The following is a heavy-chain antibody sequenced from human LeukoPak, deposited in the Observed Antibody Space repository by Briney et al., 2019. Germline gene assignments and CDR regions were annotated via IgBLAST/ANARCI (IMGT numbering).Heavy chain of an antibody. Sequence: SETLSLTCTVSGGSISSYYWSWIRQPPGKGPEWIGYIYYSGSTNYNPSLKSRVTISVDTSKNQFSLKLSSVTAADTAVYYCARDYHPYYYDSSGYYEHYAFDIWGQGTMVTVSS. D-gene: IGHD3-22*01. J-gene: IGHJ3*02. CDR1: GGSISSYY. CDR2: IYYSGST. V-gene: IGHV4-59*01. CDR3: ARDYHPYYYDSSGYYEHYAFDI.